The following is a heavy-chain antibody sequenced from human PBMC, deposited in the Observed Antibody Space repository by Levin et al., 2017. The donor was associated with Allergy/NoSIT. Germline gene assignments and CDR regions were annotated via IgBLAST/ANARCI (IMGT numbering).Heavy chain of an antibody. Sequence: LSLTCAASGFTFSSYEMNWVRQAPGKGLEWVSYISSSGSAIYYADSVKGRFTISRDNAKNSLYLQMNSLRAEDTAVYYCARGDTILGGGMDVWGQGTTVTVSS. D-gene: IGHD3-3*01. J-gene: IGHJ6*02. CDR3: ARGDTILGGGMDV. CDR2: ISSSGSAI. V-gene: IGHV3-48*03. CDR1: GFTFSSYE.